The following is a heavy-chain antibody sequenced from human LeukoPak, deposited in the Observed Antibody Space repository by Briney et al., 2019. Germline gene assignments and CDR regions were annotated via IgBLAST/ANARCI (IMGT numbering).Heavy chain of an antibody. J-gene: IGHJ6*03. CDR3: ARGALRFYGMDV. V-gene: IGHV4-59*01. CDR1: GGSISSYY. D-gene: IGHD3-3*01. Sequence: PSETLSLTCTVSGGSISSYYWSWIRQPPGKGLEWIGYIYYSGSTNYNPSLKSRVTISVDTSKNQFSLKLSSVTAADTAVYYCARGALRFYGMDVWGKGTTVTVSS. CDR2: IYYSGST.